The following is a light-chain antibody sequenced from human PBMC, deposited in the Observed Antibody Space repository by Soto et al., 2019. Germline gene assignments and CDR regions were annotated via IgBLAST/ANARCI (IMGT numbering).Light chain of an antibody. J-gene: IGLJ1*01. CDR1: TSNIESHP. V-gene: IGLV1-44*01. CDR3: ATWDDSRNGV. CDR2: TNN. Sequence: QSVLTQPPSASGAPGQRITISCSGDTSNIESHPVNWFQQVPGAAPKLIIKTNNQRPSGVPDRFSGSKSGASASLAIRGLQSEDEGTYYCATWDDSRNGVFGSGTKLTVL.